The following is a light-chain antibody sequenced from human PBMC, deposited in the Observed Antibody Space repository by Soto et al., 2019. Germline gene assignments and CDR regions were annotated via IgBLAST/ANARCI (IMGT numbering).Light chain of an antibody. Sequence: EIVLTQSPATLSFSPVERATLSFRASQSVSSYLAWYQQKPGQAPRLLIYDASNRATGIPARFSGSGSGTDFTLTISSLEPEDFAVYYCQQRSNWQFTFGPGTKVDIK. J-gene: IGKJ3*01. CDR1: QSVSSY. CDR3: QQRSNWQFT. V-gene: IGKV3-11*01. CDR2: DAS.